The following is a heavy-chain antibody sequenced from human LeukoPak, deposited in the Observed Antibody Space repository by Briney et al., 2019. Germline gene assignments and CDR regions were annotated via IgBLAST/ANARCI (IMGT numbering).Heavy chain of an antibody. V-gene: IGHV3-9*01. CDR3: ARGYSIFDY. D-gene: IGHD6-13*01. Sequence: PGGSLRLSCAASGFTFDDYAMHWVRQAPGKGLEWVSGISWNSGSIGYADSVKGRFTISRDNAKNSLYLQMNSLRAEDTAVYYCARGYSIFDYWGQGTLVTVSS. J-gene: IGHJ4*02. CDR2: ISWNSGSI. CDR1: GFTFDDYA.